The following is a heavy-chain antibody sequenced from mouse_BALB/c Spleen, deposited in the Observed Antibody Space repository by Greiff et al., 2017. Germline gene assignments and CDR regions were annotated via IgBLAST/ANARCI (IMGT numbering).Heavy chain of an antibody. V-gene: IGHV2-9*02. J-gene: IGHJ2*01. Sequence: VMLVESGPGLVAPSQSLSITCTVSGFSLTSYGVHWVRQPPGKGLEWLGVIWAGGSTNYNSALMSRLSISKDNSKSQVFLKMNSLQTDDTAMYYCARGYYYGSSYIDYWGQGTTLTVSS. CDR2: IWAGGST. CDR1: GFSLTSYG. D-gene: IGHD1-1*01. CDR3: ARGYYYGSSYIDY.